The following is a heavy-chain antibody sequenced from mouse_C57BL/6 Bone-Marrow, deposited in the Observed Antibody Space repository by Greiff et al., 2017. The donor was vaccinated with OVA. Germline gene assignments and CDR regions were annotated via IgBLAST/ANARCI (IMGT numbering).Heavy chain of an antibody. CDR3: TTDSSGSSYYFDY. J-gene: IGHJ2*01. V-gene: IGHV14-4*01. Sequence: DVKLVESGAELVRPGASVKLSCTASGFNIKDDYMHWVKQRPEQGLEWIGWIDPENGDTEYASKFQGKATITADTSSNTAYLQLSSLTSEDTAVYYCTTDSSGSSYYFDYWGQGTTLTVSS. CDR2: IDPENGDT. CDR1: GFNIKDDY. D-gene: IGHD3-2*02.